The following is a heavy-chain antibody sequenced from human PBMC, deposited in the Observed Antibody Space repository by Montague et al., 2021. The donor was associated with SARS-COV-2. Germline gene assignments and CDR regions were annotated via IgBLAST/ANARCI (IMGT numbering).Heavy chain of an antibody. J-gene: IGHJ6*02. CDR2: IDWDGDE. D-gene: IGHD1-26*01. CDR1: GFSLTTSAMC. Sequence: PALVKPTQTLTLTCTFSGFSLTTSAMCVSWIRQPPGKALEWLARIDWDGDEYYSASLKSRLTITKDTSKDQVVLTMTNMDPADTATYYCARTREIDKGCRHYDLDVWGQGTTVTVSS. CDR3: ARTREIDKGCRHYDLDV. V-gene: IGHV2-70*11.